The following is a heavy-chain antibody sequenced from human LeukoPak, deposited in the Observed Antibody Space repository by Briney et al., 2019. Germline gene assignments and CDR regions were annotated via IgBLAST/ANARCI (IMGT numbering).Heavy chain of an antibody. D-gene: IGHD3-16*01. V-gene: IGHV3-33*01. J-gene: IGHJ4*02. CDR3: ARWGDNKILDY. CDR2: IWYDASEK. CDR1: GFTFSSHG. Sequence: GGSLRRSCVASGFTFSSHGMHWVRQAPGKGLEWVAVIWYDASEKYYADSVKGRFTISRDNSKNTLYLQMNSLRAEDTAVYYRARWGDNKILDYWGQGTLVTVPS.